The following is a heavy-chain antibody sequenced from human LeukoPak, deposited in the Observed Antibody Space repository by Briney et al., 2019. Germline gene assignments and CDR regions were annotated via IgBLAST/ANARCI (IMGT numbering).Heavy chain of an antibody. V-gene: IGHV1-2*02. CDR2: INPNSGGT. Sequence: ASVKVSCKASGYTFTGYYMHWVRQAPGQGLEWMGWINPNSGGTNYAQKFQGRVTMTRDTSISTAYMELSRLRSDDTAVYYCAREFRFEELLLTAFDPWGQGTLVTVSS. CDR3: AREFRFEELLLTAFDP. CDR1: GYTFTGYY. J-gene: IGHJ5*02. D-gene: IGHD3-10*01.